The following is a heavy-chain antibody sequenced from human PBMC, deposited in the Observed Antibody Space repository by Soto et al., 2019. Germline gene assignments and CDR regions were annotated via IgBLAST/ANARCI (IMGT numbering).Heavy chain of an antibody. V-gene: IGHV4-59*08. CDR1: GGSISSYF. D-gene: IGHD1-7*01. CDR3: ARHTAETGTTDYFDF. J-gene: IGHJ4*02. Sequence: SETLSLTCTVSGGSISSYFWGWIRQPPGKGLEWIGYIFYSGRTNYNPSLKSRVTMSIDTSRNQLSLQLSSVTAADTAVYYCARHTAETGTTDYFDFWGRGILVTVSS. CDR2: IFYSGRT.